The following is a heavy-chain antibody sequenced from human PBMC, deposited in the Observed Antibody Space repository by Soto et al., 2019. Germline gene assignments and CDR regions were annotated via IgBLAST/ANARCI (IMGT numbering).Heavy chain of an antibody. V-gene: IGHV2-5*02. D-gene: IGHD6-19*01. Sequence: AATPITHKQTVTKACTFPAFSHRYKKVGVGWIRQPPGKALEWLALIYWDDDKRYSPSLKSRLTITKDTSKNQVVLTMTNMDPVDTATYYCAHSPRSGSGWPQYYFDYWGQGTLVTVSS. CDR1: AFSHRYKKVG. J-gene: IGHJ4*02. CDR2: IYWDDDK. CDR3: AHSPRSGSGWPQYYFDY.